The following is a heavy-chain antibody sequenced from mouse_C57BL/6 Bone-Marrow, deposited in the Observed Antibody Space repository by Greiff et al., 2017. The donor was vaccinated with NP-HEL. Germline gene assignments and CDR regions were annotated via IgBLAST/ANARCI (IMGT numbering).Heavy chain of an antibody. D-gene: IGHD2-2*01. Sequence: VQLQQSGPVLVKPGASVKMSCKASGYTFTDYYMNWVKQSHGKSLEWIGVINPYNGGTSYNQKFKGKATLTVDKSSSTAYMELNSLTSEYSAVYYCARSTRGYPFAYWGQGTLVTVSA. J-gene: IGHJ3*01. CDR2: INPYNGGT. CDR3: ARSTRGYPFAY. CDR1: GYTFTDYY. V-gene: IGHV1-19*01.